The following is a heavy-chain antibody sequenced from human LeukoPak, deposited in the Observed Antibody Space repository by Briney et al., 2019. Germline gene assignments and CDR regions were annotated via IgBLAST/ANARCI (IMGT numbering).Heavy chain of an antibody. D-gene: IGHD5-12*01. CDR3: AKGSYSGFSARADY. CDR2: ISGSDVST. Sequence: SGGSLRLSCAASGFTFSTFAMNWVRQAPGKGLEWVSAISGSDVSTFYADSVKGRFTISRDDSKNTVYLQMNSLRAEDTAVYYCAKGSYSGFSARADYWGQGILVTVSS. V-gene: IGHV3-23*01. CDR1: GFTFSTFA. J-gene: IGHJ4*02.